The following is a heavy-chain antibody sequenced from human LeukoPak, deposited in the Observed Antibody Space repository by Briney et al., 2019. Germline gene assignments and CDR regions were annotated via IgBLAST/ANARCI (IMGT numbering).Heavy chain of an antibody. CDR2: IYPGDSDT. V-gene: IGHV5-51*01. J-gene: IGHJ4*02. D-gene: IGHD3-10*01. Sequence: GESLKISCKGSGYSFTSYWIGWVRQMPGKGLEWMGIIYPGDSDTRYSPSFQGQVTISADKSISTAYLQWSSLKASDTAMYYCAGNMYYYGSGSETEPFDYWGQGTLVTVSS. CDR3: AGNMYYYGSGSETEPFDY. CDR1: GYSFTSYW.